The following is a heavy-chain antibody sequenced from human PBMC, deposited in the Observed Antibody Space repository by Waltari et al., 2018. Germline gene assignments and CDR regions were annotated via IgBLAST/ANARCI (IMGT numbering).Heavy chain of an antibody. J-gene: IGHJ4*02. Sequence: DVQLVESGGGLKQPGESLRLSCAAPGFYVSSTHLSWVRQAPGRGLEWVSAIYGGGATYYSHSVRGRFAISRDESKNTVHLQIYSLRDDDTAVYYCARCSISVQGGCGAFEYWGQGTLVIVSS. D-gene: IGHD3-10*02. CDR3: ARCSISVQGGCGAFEY. CDR1: GFYVSSTH. V-gene: IGHV3-53*01. CDR2: IYGGGAT.